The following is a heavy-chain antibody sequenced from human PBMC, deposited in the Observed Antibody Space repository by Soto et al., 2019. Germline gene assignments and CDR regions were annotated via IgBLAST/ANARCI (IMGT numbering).Heavy chain of an antibody. D-gene: IGHD2-15*01. V-gene: IGHV1-18*01. CDR1: GYRFTNYD. CDR2: ISTYTGNT. CDR3: ARDGYCSGGSCYSVPVFDY. J-gene: IGHJ4*02. Sequence: ASVKVSCKTSGYRFTNYDINWVRQAPGQGLEWMGWISTYTGNTKYSQKFQGRVTITRDTSTSTAYMELSSLRAEDTAVYYCARDGYCSGGSCYSVPVFDYWGQGTLVTVSS.